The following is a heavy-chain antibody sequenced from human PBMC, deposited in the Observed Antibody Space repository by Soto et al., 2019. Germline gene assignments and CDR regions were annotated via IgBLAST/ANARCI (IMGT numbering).Heavy chain of an antibody. J-gene: IGHJ4*02. D-gene: IGHD3-3*01. CDR3: ARWSYLDY. CDR1: GFSFGSYA. CDR2: ISSSDGKT. V-gene: IGHV3-23*01. Sequence: GGSLRLSCAASGFSFGSYALSWVRQAPGKGLEWVSTISSSDGKTFYADSVKGRFSITRDTSQSTLYLQMNSLRADDTAMYYCARWSYLDYWGQGTRVTVSS.